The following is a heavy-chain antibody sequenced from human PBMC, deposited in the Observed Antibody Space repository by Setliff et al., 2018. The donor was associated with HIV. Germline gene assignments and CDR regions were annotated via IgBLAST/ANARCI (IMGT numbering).Heavy chain of an antibody. Sequence: PSETLSLTCTVSGGSISRFYWSWIRQPPGKGLEWIGSINYRGNTYYNPSLKSRAAISVDTSKNQISLKLSSVTAADTAVYYCASLDGSESPYIYYYYMDVWGKGTAVTVSS. CDR3: ASLDGSESPYIYYYYMDV. CDR2: INYRGNT. CDR1: GGSISRFY. D-gene: IGHD3-10*01. V-gene: IGHV4-59*04. J-gene: IGHJ6*03.